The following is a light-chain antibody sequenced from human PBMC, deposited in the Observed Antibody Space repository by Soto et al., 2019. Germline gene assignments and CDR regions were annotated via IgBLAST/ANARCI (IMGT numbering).Light chain of an antibody. CDR3: AAWDGSLSGRV. J-gene: IGLJ3*02. Sequence: QSVLTQPPSVSGTPGQRVTISCSGSSSNIGINYVYWYQQFPGKAPKLLIHTNDQRPSGVPDRFSGSKSGTSASLAISGLRSEDEADYYCAAWDGSLSGRVFGGGTKLTVL. CDR1: SSNIGINY. CDR2: TND. V-gene: IGLV1-47*02.